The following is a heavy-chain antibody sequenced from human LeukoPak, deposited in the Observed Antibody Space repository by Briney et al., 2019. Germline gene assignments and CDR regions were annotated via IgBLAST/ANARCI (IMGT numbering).Heavy chain of an antibody. CDR3: ARDLDFVVVPAAIGY. V-gene: IGHV1-46*01. CDR2: INPSGGST. CDR1: GYTFTSYY. J-gene: IGHJ4*02. Sequence: ASVKVSCKASGYTFTSYYMHWVRQAPGQGLEWMGIINPSGGSTSYAQKFQGRVTMTRDMSTSTVYMELSSLRSEDTAVYYCARDLDFVVVPAAIGYWGQGTLVTVSS. D-gene: IGHD2-2*03.